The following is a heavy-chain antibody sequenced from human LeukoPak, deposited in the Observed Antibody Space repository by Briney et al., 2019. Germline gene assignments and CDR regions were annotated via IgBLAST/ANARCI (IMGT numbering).Heavy chain of an antibody. D-gene: IGHD3-9*01. CDR2: IYYSGST. J-gene: IGHJ6*02. Sequence: SETLSLTCTVSGGSISSYYWSWVRKPPGKGLEWIGYIYYSGSTNYNPSLKSRVTISVDTSKNQFSLKLSSVTAADTAVYYCARGAPYYDILTGYYNPRDYYYGMDVWGQGTTVTVSS. CDR3: ARGAPYYDILTGYYNPRDYYYGMDV. V-gene: IGHV4-59*01. CDR1: GGSISSYY.